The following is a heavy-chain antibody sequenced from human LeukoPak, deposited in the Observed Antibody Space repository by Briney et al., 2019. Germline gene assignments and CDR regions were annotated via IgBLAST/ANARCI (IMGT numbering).Heavy chain of an antibody. V-gene: IGHV3-69-1*01. Sequence: PGGSLRLSCTASGFTFTDYDINWVRQAPGKGLEWVSSITSDGYIYSTESRRGRFTISRDNAKNSVFLQMNGLRAHDTAVYYCSRSEPMTTGDYWGQGTLVTDSS. D-gene: IGHD1-1*01. CDR2: ITSDGYI. CDR1: GFTFTDYD. CDR3: SRSEPMTTGDY. J-gene: IGHJ4*02.